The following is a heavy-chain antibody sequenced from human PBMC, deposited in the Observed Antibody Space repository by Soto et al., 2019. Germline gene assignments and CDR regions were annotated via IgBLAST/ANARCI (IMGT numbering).Heavy chain of an antibody. CDR1: GYTFTSYG. Sequence: ASVKVSCKASGYTFTSYGMSWVRQAPGQGLEWMGWISTYNGNTKYAQKLQGRVTMTTDTSTSTAYMELRSLRSDDTAVFYCAREMVRGVGSDYWGQGTLVTSP. CDR2: ISTYNGNT. J-gene: IGHJ4*02. CDR3: AREMVRGVGSDY. V-gene: IGHV1-18*01. D-gene: IGHD3-10*01.